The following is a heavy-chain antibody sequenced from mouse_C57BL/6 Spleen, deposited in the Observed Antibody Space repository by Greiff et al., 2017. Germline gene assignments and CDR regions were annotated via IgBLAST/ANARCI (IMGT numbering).Heavy chain of an antibody. CDR1: GFTFSDYG. Sequence: EVHLVESGGGLVKPGGSLKLSCAASGFTFSDYGMHWVRQAPEKGLEWVAYISSGSSTIYYADTVKGRFTISRDNAKNTLFLQMTSLRSEDTAMYYCARIITKAPFAYWGQGTLVTVSA. CDR2: ISSGSSTI. D-gene: IGHD1-1*01. V-gene: IGHV5-17*01. CDR3: ARIITKAPFAY. J-gene: IGHJ3*01.